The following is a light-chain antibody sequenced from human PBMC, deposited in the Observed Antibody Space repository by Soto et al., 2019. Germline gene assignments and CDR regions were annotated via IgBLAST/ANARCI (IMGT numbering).Light chain of an antibody. CDR3: SSYTSSSTIYV. V-gene: IGLV2-14*01. J-gene: IGLJ1*01. CDR2: EVS. CDR1: SSDVGGYNY. Sequence: QSALTQPASVSGSPGQSITISCTGTSSDVGGYNYVSWYQQHPGKAPKLMIYEVSNRPSGVSNRFSGSKSGNTASLTISGLQAEDEADYYCSSYTSSSTIYVFGHGTKVT.